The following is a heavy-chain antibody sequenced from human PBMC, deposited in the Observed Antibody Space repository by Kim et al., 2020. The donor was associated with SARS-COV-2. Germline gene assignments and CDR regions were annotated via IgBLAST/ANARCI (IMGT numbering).Heavy chain of an antibody. CDR3: AKDSLMVRGVPRSDY. CDR2: ISGSGGST. J-gene: IGHJ4*02. Sequence: GGSLRLSCAASGFTFSSYAMSWVRQAPGKGLEWVSAISGSGGSTYYADSVKGRFTISRDNSKNTLYLQMNSLRAEDTAVYYCAKDSLMVRGVPRSDYWGQGTLVTVPS. D-gene: IGHD3-10*01. CDR1: GFTFSSYA. V-gene: IGHV3-23*01.